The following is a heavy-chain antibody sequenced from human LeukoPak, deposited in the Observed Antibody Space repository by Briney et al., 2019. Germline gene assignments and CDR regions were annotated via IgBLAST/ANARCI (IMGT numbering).Heavy chain of an antibody. D-gene: IGHD1-26*01. Sequence: SETLSLTCTVSGGSISSYYWSWIRQSPGKGLEWIGYIYYSGSTNCNPSLKSRVTISVDTSKNQFSLKLSSVTAVDTAVYYCARGPVGGATYYDGDAFDIWGQGTMVTVSS. J-gene: IGHJ3*02. CDR2: IYYSGST. CDR1: GGSISSYY. V-gene: IGHV4-59*01. CDR3: ARGPVGGATYYDGDAFDI.